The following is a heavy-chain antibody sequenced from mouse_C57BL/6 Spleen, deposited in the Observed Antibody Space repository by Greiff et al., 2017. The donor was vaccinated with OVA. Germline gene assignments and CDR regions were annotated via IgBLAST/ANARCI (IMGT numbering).Heavy chain of an antibody. CDR3: ARDRSTMITGGYFDY. V-gene: IGHV5-4*01. CDR2: ISDGGSYT. Sequence: EVKLVESGGGLVKPGGSLKLSCAASGFTFSSYAMSWVRQTPEKRLEWVATISDGGSYTYYPDNVKGRFTISRDNAKNNLYLQMSHLKSEDTAMYYCARDRSTMITGGYFDYWGQGTTLTVSS. D-gene: IGHD2-4*01. J-gene: IGHJ2*01. CDR1: GFTFSSYA.